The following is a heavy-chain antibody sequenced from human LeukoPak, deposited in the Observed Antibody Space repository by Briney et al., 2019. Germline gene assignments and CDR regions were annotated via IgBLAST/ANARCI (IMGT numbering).Heavy chain of an antibody. CDR1: GFTFNNYA. CDR2: ITAGVTTT. J-gene: IGHJ6*03. Sequence: PGGSLRLSCAASGFTFNNYAMNWVRQAPGKGLEWVSAITAGVTTTFYADSVKGRFTISRDNSKKTLYLQMNSLRAEDTAVYYCARLTVRGPSYMDVWGKGTTVTVSS. V-gene: IGHV3-23*01. D-gene: IGHD3-10*01. CDR3: ARLTVRGPSYMDV.